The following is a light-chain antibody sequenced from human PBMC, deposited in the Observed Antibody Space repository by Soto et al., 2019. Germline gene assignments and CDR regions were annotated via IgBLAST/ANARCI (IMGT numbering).Light chain of an antibody. CDR2: DVT. Sequence: QSALTQPASVSGSPGQSITISCAGSSSDIGSYDYVCWFQQHPGKAPKLMIYDVTSRPSGVSNRFSGSKSGNTASLTISGLQAEEEADYYCSSYTPTVTLGVVFGGGTQLTVL. CDR1: SSDIGSYDY. V-gene: IGLV2-14*01. J-gene: IGLJ2*01. CDR3: SSYTPTVTLGVV.